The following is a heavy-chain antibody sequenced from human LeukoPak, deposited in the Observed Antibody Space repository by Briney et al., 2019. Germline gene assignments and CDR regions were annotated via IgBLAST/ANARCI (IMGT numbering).Heavy chain of an antibody. CDR1: GGSISSSSYY. CDR2: IYYSGST. J-gene: IGHJ4*02. CDR3: ARDRDTAMVTFDY. D-gene: IGHD5-18*01. V-gene: IGHV4-39*07. Sequence: PSETLSLTCTVSGGSISSSSYYWGWIRQPPGKGLEWIGSIYYSGSTYYNPSLKSRVTISVDTSKNQFSLKLSSVTAADTAVYYCARDRDTAMVTFDYWGQGTLVTVSS.